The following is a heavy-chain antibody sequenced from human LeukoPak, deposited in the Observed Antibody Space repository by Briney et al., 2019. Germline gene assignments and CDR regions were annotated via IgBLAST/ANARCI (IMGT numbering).Heavy chain of an antibody. D-gene: IGHD3-22*01. CDR1: GNTFTGYY. V-gene: IGHV1-2*02. J-gene: IGHJ3*01. Sequence: ASVKVSCKASGNTFTGYYMHWVRQAPGQGLEWMGWINPNNGGTNYAQKFQGRVTMTRDTSISTAYMELSRLRSDDAAVYYCARDGPYDSGAFHFWGQGTMVTVSS. CDR2: INPNNGGT. CDR3: ARDGPYDSGAFHF.